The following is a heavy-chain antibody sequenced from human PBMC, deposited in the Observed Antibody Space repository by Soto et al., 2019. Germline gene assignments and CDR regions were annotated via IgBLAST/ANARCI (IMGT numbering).Heavy chain of an antibody. J-gene: IGHJ4*02. CDR1: GGTFSSYT. Sequence: QVQLVQSGAEVKKPGSSVKVSCKASGGTFSSYTISWVRQAPGQGLEWMGRIIPILGIANYAQKFQGRVTIXXDXSXXTAYMELSSLRSEDTAVYYCAQTLLWFGELSTVDSWGQGTLVTVSS. CDR3: AQTLLWFGELSTVDS. V-gene: IGHV1-69*02. CDR2: IIPILGIA. D-gene: IGHD3-10*01.